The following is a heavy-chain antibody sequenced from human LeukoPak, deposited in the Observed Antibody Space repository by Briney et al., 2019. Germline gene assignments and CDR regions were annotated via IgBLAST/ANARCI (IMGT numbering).Heavy chain of an antibody. CDR3: ARDMSGAVGNYYYYMDV. Sequence: ASVKVSCKASGYTFTSYYMHWVRQAPGQGPEWMGIINPSGGSTSYAQKFQGRVRMTRDTDTSTVYMELSRLRSEDTAVYYCARDMSGAVGNYYYYMDVWGKGTTVTVSS. J-gene: IGHJ6*03. D-gene: IGHD3-10*01. CDR1: GYTFTSYY. CDR2: INPSGGST. V-gene: IGHV1-46*01.